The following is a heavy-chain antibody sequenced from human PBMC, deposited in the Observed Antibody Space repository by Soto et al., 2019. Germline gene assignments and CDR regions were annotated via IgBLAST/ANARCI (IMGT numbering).Heavy chain of an antibody. J-gene: IGHJ6*02. CDR2: ISGSGDAT. V-gene: IGHV3-23*01. Sequence: PGGSLRLSCAASGFTFSNYAMNWVRQAPVKGLEWVSGISGSGDATYYADSVKGRITISRDNSKSTLFLQMSSLRAEDTAVYYCANPLDIPVAAKYYFYAMDVWGQGTTVTVSS. CDR1: GFTFSNYA. CDR3: ANPLDIPVAAKYYFYAMDV. D-gene: IGHD6-19*01.